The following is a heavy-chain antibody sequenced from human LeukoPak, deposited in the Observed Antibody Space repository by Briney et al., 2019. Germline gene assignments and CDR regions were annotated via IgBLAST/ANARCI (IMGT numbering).Heavy chain of an antibody. J-gene: IGHJ4*02. CDR3: ATSRVFDH. CDR2: INSEGNNI. V-gene: IGHV3-11*04. CDR1: GFTFGDYF. Sequence: GGSLRLSCVASGFTFGDYFMSWMRQAPGKGLEWLSFINSEGNNIYYADSVKGRFTISRDNARNTLYLEMNSLRMEDTAKYYCATSRVFDHWGQGTLVTVSS.